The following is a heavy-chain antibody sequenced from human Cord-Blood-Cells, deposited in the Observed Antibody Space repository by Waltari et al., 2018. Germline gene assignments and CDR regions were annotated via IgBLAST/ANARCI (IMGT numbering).Heavy chain of an antibody. CDR3: ARRAFAVYYFDY. CDR2: INHSGST. Sequence: QVQLQQWGAGLLKPSEPLSLTCAVYVGSFSGYYWCWIRQPPWKGLEWIGEINHSGSTNYNPSLKSRVTISVDTSKNQFSLKLSSVTAADTAVYYCARRAFAVYYFDYWGQGTLVTVSS. CDR1: VGSFSGYY. D-gene: IGHD3-16*01. J-gene: IGHJ4*02. V-gene: IGHV4-34*01.